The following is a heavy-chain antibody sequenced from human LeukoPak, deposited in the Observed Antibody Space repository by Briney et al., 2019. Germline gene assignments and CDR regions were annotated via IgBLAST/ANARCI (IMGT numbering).Heavy chain of an antibody. D-gene: IGHD3-16*01. CDR1: GGTFSTYA. CDR3: ARGPYDGTYYFDD. V-gene: IGHV1-69*04. J-gene: IGHJ4*02. Sequence: SVKVSCKVSGGTFSTYAITWVRQARGHGLEWVGRIVPFRDMANYAQRFQDRVTIAADKSANIAYMELSSLISEDTAVYYCARGPYDGTYYFDDWGQGTLVTVSS. CDR2: IVPFRDMA.